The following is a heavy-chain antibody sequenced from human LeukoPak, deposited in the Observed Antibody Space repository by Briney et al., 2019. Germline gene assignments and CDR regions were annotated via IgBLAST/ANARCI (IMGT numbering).Heavy chain of an antibody. CDR3: AKGAFERFGEPSDY. J-gene: IGHJ4*02. V-gene: IGHV3-23*01. Sequence: GGPLRLSCAASGFTFSSCAMTWVRQAPGKGLEWVSCISGSGDYTYYADSVKGRFTISRGNSKNTVYLQMNNLRVEDTALYYCAKGAFERFGEPSDYWGQGTPVSVSS. D-gene: IGHD3-10*01. CDR1: GFTFSSCA. CDR2: ISGSGDYT.